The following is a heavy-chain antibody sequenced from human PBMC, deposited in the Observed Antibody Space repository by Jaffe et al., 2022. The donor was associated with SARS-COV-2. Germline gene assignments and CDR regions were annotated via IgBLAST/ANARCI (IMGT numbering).Heavy chain of an antibody. D-gene: IGHD3-16*02. Sequence: QVQLQESGPGLVKPSETLSLTCTVSGGSISSYYWSWIRQPPGKGLEWIGYIYYSGSTNYNPSLKSRVTISVDTSKNQFSLKLSSVTAADTAVYYCARESAFGGVIEIWGQGTLVTVSS. CDR3: ARESAFGGVIEI. CDR1: GGSISSYY. V-gene: IGHV4-59*01. CDR2: IYYSGST. J-gene: IGHJ4*02.